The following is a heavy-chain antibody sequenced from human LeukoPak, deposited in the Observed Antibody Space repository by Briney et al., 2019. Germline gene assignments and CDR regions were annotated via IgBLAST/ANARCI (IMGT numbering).Heavy chain of an antibody. J-gene: IGHJ5*02. CDR1: GYSFTDYN. Sequence: ASVKVSCKASGYSFTDYNMHWVRQAPGQGLEWMGWINPNSGGTDYAQKFQGRVTMTRDTSISTAYMELSRLRSDDTAVYYCARVWRTATSGSNWFDPWGQGTLVTVSS. D-gene: IGHD6-19*01. CDR3: ARVWRTATSGSNWFDP. CDR2: INPNSGGT. V-gene: IGHV1-2*02.